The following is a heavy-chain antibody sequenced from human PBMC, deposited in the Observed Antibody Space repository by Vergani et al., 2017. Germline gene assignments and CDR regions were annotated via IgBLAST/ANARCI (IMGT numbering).Heavy chain of an antibody. CDR3: AAGRSLRCFDY. CDR2: IVVGSGNT. D-gene: IGHD4-17*01. CDR1: GFTFTSSA. V-gene: IGHV1-58*01. Sequence: QMQLVQSGPEVKKPGTSVKVSCKASGFTFTSSAVQWVRQARGQRLEWIGWIVVGSGNTNYAQKFQERVTITRDMSTSTAYMELSSLRSEDTAVDYCAAGRSLRCFDYWGQGTLVTVSS. J-gene: IGHJ4*02.